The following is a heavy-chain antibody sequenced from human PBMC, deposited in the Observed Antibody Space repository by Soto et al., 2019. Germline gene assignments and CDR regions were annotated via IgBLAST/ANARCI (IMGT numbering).Heavy chain of an antibody. J-gene: IGHJ4*02. CDR3: AKLVAAAGSDY. V-gene: IGHV3-23*01. CDR1: GFTFSSYG. D-gene: IGHD6-13*01. CDR2: IGASGGST. Sequence: PGGSLRLSCAASGFTFSSYGMSWVRQAPGKGLEWVSSIGASGGSTYYADSVKGRFTISRDNSKNTVYLQMNSLRAEDTAVYYWAKLVAAAGSDYWGQGTLVTVSS.